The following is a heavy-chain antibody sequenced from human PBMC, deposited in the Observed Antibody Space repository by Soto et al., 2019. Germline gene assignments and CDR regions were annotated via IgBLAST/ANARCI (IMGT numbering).Heavy chain of an antibody. CDR2: VYYNGGS. D-gene: IGHD2-15*01. CDR3: ARQGIGNLHGLVDV. J-gene: IGHJ6*02. Sequence: QVQLQESGPGLVKPSETLSLTCTVSGGSIDGYNCAWIRQPPGKALEWVGYVYYNGGSSYNPSLKRRGPLSMDTSKSRFSLQLRSVTAADTAVYYCARQGIGNLHGLVDVWGRGTTVTVSS. V-gene: IGHV4-59*08. CDR1: GGSIDGYN.